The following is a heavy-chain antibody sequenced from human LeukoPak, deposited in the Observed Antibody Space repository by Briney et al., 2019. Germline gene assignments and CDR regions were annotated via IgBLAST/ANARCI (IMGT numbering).Heavy chain of an antibody. Sequence: SETLSLTCTVSGGSLSGHHWNWIRQPPGKGLEYVANIHGSGSTNYNPSLKSRVTISLDTSKNHFSLNLRSVTAADTAVYYFSRDPWENNWYKFDPWGQGTLVNGSS. D-gene: IGHD1/OR15-1a*01. CDR2: IHGSGST. V-gene: IGHV4-59*11. CDR3: SRDPWENNWYKFDP. CDR1: GGSLSGHH. J-gene: IGHJ5*02.